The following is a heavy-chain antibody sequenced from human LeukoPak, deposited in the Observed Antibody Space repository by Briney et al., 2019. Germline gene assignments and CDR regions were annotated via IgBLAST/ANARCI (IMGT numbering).Heavy chain of an antibody. CDR2: IYYSGTT. CDR3: ARHVNTPWFGEFGTFDI. J-gene: IGHJ3*02. V-gene: IGHV4-59*08. D-gene: IGHD3-10*01. Sequence: SETLSLTCTVSGGSISPYYWSWIRQPPGKGLEWIGYIYYSGTTNYNPSLKSRVTISVDMSKNQFSLKLSSVTAADTAVYYCARHVNTPWFGEFGTFDIWGQGTMVTVSS. CDR1: GGSISPYY.